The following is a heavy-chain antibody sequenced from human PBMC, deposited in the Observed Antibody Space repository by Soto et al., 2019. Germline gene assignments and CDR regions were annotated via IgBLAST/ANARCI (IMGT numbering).Heavy chain of an antibody. D-gene: IGHD6-13*01. CDR1: GFTFDDYA. CDR3: AKEGTLIAAAGTSEDYYYYYGMDV. Sequence: GGSLRLSCAASGFTFDDYAMHWVRQAPGKGLEWVSGISWNSGSIGYADSVKGRFTISRDNAKNSLYLQMNSLRAEDTALYYCAKEGTLIAAAGTSEDYYYYYGMDVWGQGTTVTVSS. J-gene: IGHJ6*02. V-gene: IGHV3-9*01. CDR2: ISWNSGSI.